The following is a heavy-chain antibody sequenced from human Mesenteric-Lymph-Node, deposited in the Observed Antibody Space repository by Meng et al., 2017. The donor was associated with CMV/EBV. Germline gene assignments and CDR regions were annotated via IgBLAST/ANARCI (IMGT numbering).Heavy chain of an antibody. V-gene: IGHV4-34*01. CDR1: GGSSSGYY. Sequence: SETLSLTCAFNGGSSSGYYWTWIRQPPGKGLEWIGEINHSGSNNYNPSLKSRVTISVDTSRSQFSLKLTSVTAADTAVYYCARGIDYIRYYYGSGSYASWGQGTLVTVSS. J-gene: IGHJ5*02. D-gene: IGHD3-10*01. CDR3: ARGIDYIRYYYGSGSYAS. CDR2: INHSGSN.